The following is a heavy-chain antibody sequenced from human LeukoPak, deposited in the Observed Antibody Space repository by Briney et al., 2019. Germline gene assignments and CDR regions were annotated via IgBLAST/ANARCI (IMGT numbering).Heavy chain of an antibody. CDR2: INPNSGDT. CDR3: ARGPRITIFGVVMANDAFDI. CDR1: GYTFTASY. V-gene: IGHV1-2*05. Sequence: ASVKVSCKTSGYTFTASYIYWVRQAPGQGLEWMGRINPNSGDTDYAQKFQGRVTMTRDTSSSTAYMELSRLRFDDTVVYYCARGPRITIFGVVMANDAFDIWGQGTMVTVSS. D-gene: IGHD3-3*01. J-gene: IGHJ3*02.